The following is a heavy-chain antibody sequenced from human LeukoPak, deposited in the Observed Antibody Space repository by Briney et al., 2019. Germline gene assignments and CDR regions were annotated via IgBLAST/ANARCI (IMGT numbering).Heavy chain of an antibody. CDR2: IYSDGRT. CDR3: ASASGREAAGYLLRLFDY. CDR1: GLSVSNKY. D-gene: IGHD6-13*01. Sequence: GGSLRLSCAASGLSVSNKYMSWVRQAPGKGLEWVSFIYSDGRTYYTDSVKGRFTISRDNSKNTLYLQMNSLRTEDTAMYYCASASGREAAGYLLRLFDYWGQGTLVTVSS. V-gene: IGHV3-53*01. J-gene: IGHJ4*02.